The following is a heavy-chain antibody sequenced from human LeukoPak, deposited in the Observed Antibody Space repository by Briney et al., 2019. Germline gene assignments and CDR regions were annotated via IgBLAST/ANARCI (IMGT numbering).Heavy chain of an antibody. Sequence: GGSLRLSCAASGFTFSNYAMSWVRQAPGKGLEWVSAISGSDSSTHYADSVKGRFSISRDNSKNTLYLQMNSLRAEDTAVYYCAKEGGRSVAGSPGGDHWGQGTLVTVSS. D-gene: IGHD6-19*01. V-gene: IGHV3-23*01. J-gene: IGHJ4*02. CDR3: AKEGGRSVAGSPGGDH. CDR2: ISGSDSST. CDR1: GFTFSNYA.